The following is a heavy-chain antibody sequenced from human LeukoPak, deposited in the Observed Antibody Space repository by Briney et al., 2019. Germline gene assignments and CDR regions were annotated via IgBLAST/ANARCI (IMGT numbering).Heavy chain of an antibody. CDR2: ISYDGSNK. J-gene: IGHJ4*02. V-gene: IGHV3-30*18. CDR1: GFTFSSYG. Sequence: GGSLRLSCAASGFTFSSYGMHWVRQAPGKGLEWVAVISYDGSNKYYADSVKGRFTISRDNSKNTLYLQMNSLRAEDTAVYYCAKGSPEVVVHIFDYWGQGTLVTVSS. CDR3: AKGSPEVVVHIFDY. D-gene: IGHD3-22*01.